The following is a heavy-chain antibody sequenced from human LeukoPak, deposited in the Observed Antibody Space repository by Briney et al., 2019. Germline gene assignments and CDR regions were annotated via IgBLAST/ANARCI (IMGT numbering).Heavy chain of an antibody. V-gene: IGHV1-69*13. CDR2: IIPIFGTA. CDR1: GGTFSSYA. D-gene: IGHD3-22*01. CDR3: ARDYEGYDSSGSPNIQH. Sequence: SVKVSCKASGGTFSSYAISWVRQALGQGLEWMGRIIPIFGTANYAQKFQGRVTITADESTSTAYMELSSLRSEDTAVYYCARDYEGYDSSGSPNIQHWGQGTLVTVSS. J-gene: IGHJ1*01.